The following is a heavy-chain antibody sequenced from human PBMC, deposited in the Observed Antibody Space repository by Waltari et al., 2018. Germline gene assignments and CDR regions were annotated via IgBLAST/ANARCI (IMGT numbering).Heavy chain of an antibody. J-gene: IGHJ5*02. V-gene: IGHV3-53*01. CDR2: IYSGCST. CDR3: ARVSGDYLLPWWFDP. CDR1: GFTVSSNY. Sequence: EVQLVESGGGLIQPGGSLRLSCAASGFTVSSNYMSWVRQAPGKGLEWVSVIYSGCSTYDADSVKGRFTISRDNSKNTLYLQMNSLRAEDTAVYYCARVSGDYLLPWWFDPWGQGTLVTVSS. D-gene: IGHD4-17*01.